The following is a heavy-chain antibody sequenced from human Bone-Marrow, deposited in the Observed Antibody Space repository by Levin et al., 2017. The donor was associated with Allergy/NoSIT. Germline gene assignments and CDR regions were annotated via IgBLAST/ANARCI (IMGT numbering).Heavy chain of an antibody. V-gene: IGHV3-7*01. CDR1: GFTFSSYW. J-gene: IGHJ4*02. D-gene: IGHD5-18*01. CDR3: ARDVKAGGYSFGY. Sequence: GGSLRLSCEASGFTFSSYWMSWVRQAPGKGLEWVANINEDGGRKYYVDSVKGRLTISRDNAKNSLYLQMNSLRAEDTAVYYCARDVKAGGYSFGYWGQGTLVTVSS. CDR2: INEDGGRK.